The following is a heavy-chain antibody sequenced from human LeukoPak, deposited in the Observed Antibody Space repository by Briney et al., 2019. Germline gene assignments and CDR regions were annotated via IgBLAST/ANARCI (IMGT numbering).Heavy chain of an antibody. CDR3: AKDITMIVVVNAFDI. CDR2: IWYDGSNK. D-gene: IGHD3-22*01. CDR1: GFTFSSYG. V-gene: IGHV3-33*06. Sequence: GGSLRLSCAASGFTFSSYGMHWVRQAPGKGLEWVAVIWYDGSNKYYADSVKGRFTTSRDNSKNTLYLQMNSLRAEDTAVSYCAKDITMIVVVNAFDIWGQGTMVTVSS. J-gene: IGHJ3*02.